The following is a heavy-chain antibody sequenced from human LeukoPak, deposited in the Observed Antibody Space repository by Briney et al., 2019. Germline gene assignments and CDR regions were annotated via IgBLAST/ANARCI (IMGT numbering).Heavy chain of an antibody. D-gene: IGHD1-26*01. CDR2: INHSGST. V-gene: IGHV4-34*01. J-gene: IGHJ1*01. Sequence: PSETLSLTCAVYGGSFSGYYWSWIRQPPGKGLEWIGEINHSGSTNCNPSLKSRVSISLDTSKNQFSLKLSSVTAADTAAYYCARAISGSYRRGGFFQYWGQGTLVTVSS. CDR1: GGSFSGYY. CDR3: ARAISGSYRRGGFFQY.